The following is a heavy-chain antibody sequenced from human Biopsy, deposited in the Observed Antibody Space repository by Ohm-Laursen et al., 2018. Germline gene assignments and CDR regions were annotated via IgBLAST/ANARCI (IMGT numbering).Heavy chain of an antibody. V-gene: IGHV4-59*01. D-gene: IGHD3-16*01. CDR3: VRGSSYGYDFDY. CDR1: GGSIGSFF. Sequence: SETLSLTCTVSGGSIGSFFWNWIRQPPGQRLEWIGNIYYSGSTNFNPSLKSRVTISVDTSKNQFSLKLSPVTAADTAVYFCVRGSSYGYDFDYWGQGTLVAVSS. CDR2: IYYSGST. J-gene: IGHJ4*02.